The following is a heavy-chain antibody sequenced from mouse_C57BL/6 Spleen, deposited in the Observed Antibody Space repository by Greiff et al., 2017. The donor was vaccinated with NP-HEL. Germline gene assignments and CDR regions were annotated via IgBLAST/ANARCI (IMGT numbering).Heavy chain of an antibody. V-gene: IGHV1-62-2*01. CDR3: ARHEEDYYGQYWYFDV. D-gene: IGHD1-1*01. CDR1: GYTFTEYT. J-gene: IGHJ1*03. CDR2: FYPGSGSI. Sequence: VQLQQSGAELVKPEASVKLSCKASGYTFTEYTIHWVKQRSGQGLEWIGWFYPGSGSIKYNEKFKDKATLTADKSSSTVYMELSRLTSEDSAVYFCARHEEDYYGQYWYFDVWGTGTTVTVSS.